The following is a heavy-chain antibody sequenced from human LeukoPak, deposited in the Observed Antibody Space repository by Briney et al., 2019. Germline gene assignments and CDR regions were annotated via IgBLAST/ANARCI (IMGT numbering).Heavy chain of an antibody. CDR2: ISYSGST. D-gene: IGHD3-22*01. V-gene: IGHV4-30-4*01. J-gene: IGHJ4*02. Sequence: SETLSLTCTVSGDSISSGDCYWSWIRQPPGKGLEWIGYISYSGSTYYNPSLKSRVAISVDTSKNQFSLKLSSVTAADTAVYYCARVYDSSAYYGYYFDYWGQGTLVTVSS. CDR1: GDSISSGDCY. CDR3: ARVYDSSAYYGYYFDY.